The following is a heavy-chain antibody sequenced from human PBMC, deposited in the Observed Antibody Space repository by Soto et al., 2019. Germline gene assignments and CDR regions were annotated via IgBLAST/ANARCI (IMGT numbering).Heavy chain of an antibody. CDR1: GYTFSSYA. J-gene: IGHJ5*02. D-gene: IGHD6-13*01. Sequence: SVKVSCKASGYTFSSYAMHWVRQAPGQRLEWMGWIIPIFGTANYAQKFQGRVTITADKSTSTAYMELSSLRSEDTAVYYCAVGVGSSSWYWFDPWGQGTLVTVSS. CDR2: IIPIFGTA. CDR3: AVGVGSSSWYWFDP. V-gene: IGHV1-69*06.